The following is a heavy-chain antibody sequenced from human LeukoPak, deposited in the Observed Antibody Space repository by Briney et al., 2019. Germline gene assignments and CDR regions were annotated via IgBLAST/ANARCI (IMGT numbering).Heavy chain of an antibody. D-gene: IGHD2-15*01. CDR2: IYYSGST. Sequence: SETLSLTCTVSGGSISSYYWSWIRQPPGKGLEWIGYIYYSGSTNYNPSLKSRVTISVDTSKNQFSLKLSSVTAADTAVYYCARDNARVRGLDYWGQGTLVTVSS. CDR1: GGSISSYY. CDR3: ARDNARVRGLDY. V-gene: IGHV4-59*01. J-gene: IGHJ4*02.